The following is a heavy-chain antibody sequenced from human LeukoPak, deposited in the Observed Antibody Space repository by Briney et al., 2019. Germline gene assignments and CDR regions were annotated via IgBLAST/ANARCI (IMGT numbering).Heavy chain of an antibody. Sequence: AGGSLRLSCVASGFTFSNYWMSWVRQAPGKGLEWVANIRQDGNENYYVDSVKGRFTISRDNANNSLYLQMNSLRAEDTAVYFCARALRYSYGWGNWGQGTLVTVSS. CDR1: GFTFSNYW. D-gene: IGHD5-18*01. V-gene: IGHV3-7*01. J-gene: IGHJ4*02. CDR2: IRQDGNEN. CDR3: ARALRYSYGWGN.